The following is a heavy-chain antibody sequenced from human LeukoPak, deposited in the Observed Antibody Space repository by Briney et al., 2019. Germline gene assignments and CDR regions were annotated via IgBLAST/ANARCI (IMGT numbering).Heavy chain of an antibody. CDR2: ISAYNGNT. D-gene: IGHD3-16*01. CDR3: ARAYDYVWGMDV. Sequence: ASVKVSCRASGYTFTSYGISWVRQVPGQGLEWMGWISAYNGNTNYAQKLQGRVTMTTDTSTSTAYMELRSLRSDDTAVYYCARAYDYVWGMDVWGKGTTVTVSS. CDR1: GYTFTSYG. J-gene: IGHJ6*04. V-gene: IGHV1-18*01.